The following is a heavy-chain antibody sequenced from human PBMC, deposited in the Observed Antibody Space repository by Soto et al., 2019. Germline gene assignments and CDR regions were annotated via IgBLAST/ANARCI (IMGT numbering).Heavy chain of an antibody. V-gene: IGHV2-70*11. CDR2: IDWDDDK. CDR1: GFSLSTSGMC. CDR3: ARTPAAPSTVTLDY. J-gene: IGHJ4*02. Sequence: SGPTLVNPTQTLTLTCTFSGFSLSTSGMCVSWIRQPPGKALEWLARIDWDDDKYYSTSLKTRLTISKDTSKNQVVLTMTNMDPVDTATYYCARTPAAPSTVTLDYWGQGTLVTVSS. D-gene: IGHD4-17*01.